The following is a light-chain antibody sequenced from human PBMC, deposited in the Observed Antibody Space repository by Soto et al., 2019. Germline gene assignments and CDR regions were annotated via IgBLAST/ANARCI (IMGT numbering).Light chain of an antibody. CDR1: QSIGRW. J-gene: IGKJ1*01. CDR3: QQYNSYWT. V-gene: IGKV1-5*01. CDR2: DAS. Sequence: DIQKTQSPSTLSAYVRARVTTTCRASQSIGRWLAWYQQKPGKAPKVLIYDASTLKSGVPSRFSGSGSGTDSTLTISSLQPDDFAIYYCQQYNSYWTFGQGTKVAIK.